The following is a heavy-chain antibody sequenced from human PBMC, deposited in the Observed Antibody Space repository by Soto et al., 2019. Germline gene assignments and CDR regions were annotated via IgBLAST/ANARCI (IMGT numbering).Heavy chain of an antibody. CDR2: IHTSGST. CDR1: GGSFKSYY. D-gene: IGHD3-16*02. V-gene: IGHV4-4*08. J-gene: IGHJ4*02. CDR3: GSLGRDYVWGSYRYVTPFDY. Sequence: PSETLSLTCSVSGGSFKSYYWSWVRQPPGKGLEWIGYIHTSGSTNYNPSLKSRVTISVDTSKNQLSLKLSSVTAADTAVYFCGSLGRDYVWGSYRYVTPFDYWGQGTLVTVSS.